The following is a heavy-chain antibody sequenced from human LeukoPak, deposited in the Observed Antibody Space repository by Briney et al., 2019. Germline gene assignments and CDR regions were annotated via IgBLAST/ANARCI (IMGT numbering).Heavy chain of an antibody. CDR2: IKHDGSEK. V-gene: IGHV3-7*01. J-gene: IGHJ4*02. Sequence: PGGSLRLSCAPSGFTFRNYWMSSVRQAPGKGLEWVANIKHDGSEKYYVDSVKDRFTISRDNAKSSLYLQMNSLRAEDTAVYYCASGWDLRNFDYWGQGTLVTVSS. CDR1: GFTFRNYW. D-gene: IGHD1-26*01. CDR3: ASGWDLRNFDY.